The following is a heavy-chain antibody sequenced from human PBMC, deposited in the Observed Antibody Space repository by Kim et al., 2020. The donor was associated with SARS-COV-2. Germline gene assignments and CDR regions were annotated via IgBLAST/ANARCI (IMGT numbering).Heavy chain of an antibody. CDR3: ARLFDYVEYFDY. CDR2: IYYSGST. D-gene: IGHD4-17*01. Sequence: SETLSLTCTVSGGSISSYYWSWIRQPPGKGLEWIGYIYYSGSTNYNPSLKSRVTISVDTSKNQFSLKLSSVTAADTAVYYCARLFDYVEYFDYWGQGTLGTLSS. V-gene: IGHV4-59*08. J-gene: IGHJ4*02. CDR1: GGSISSYY.